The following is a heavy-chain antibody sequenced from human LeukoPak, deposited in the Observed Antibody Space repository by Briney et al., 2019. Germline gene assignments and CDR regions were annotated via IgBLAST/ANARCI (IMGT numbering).Heavy chain of an antibody. J-gene: IGHJ4*02. V-gene: IGHV3-20*01. D-gene: IGHD6-19*01. CDR3: ARKSAYNSGWLFDY. Sequence: GGSLRLSCAASRFSFDDYGMSWVRQAPGKGLEWVSGINWNGGSTGYADSVKGRFTISRDNAKNSLYLQMNSLRVEDTALYHCARKSAYNSGWLFDYWGQGTLVTVSS. CDR1: RFSFDDYG. CDR2: INWNGGST.